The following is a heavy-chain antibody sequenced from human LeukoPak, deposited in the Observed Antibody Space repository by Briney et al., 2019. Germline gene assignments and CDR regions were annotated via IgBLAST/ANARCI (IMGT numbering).Heavy chain of an antibody. V-gene: IGHV1-24*01. CDR1: GYTLTELS. Sequence: ASVKVPCKVSGYTLTELSMHWVRQAPGNGLEWMGGFDPEDGETIYAQKFQGRVTMTRNTSISTAYMELSSLRSEDTAVYYCARRRGLNKIDYWGQGTLVTVSS. J-gene: IGHJ4*02. CDR2: FDPEDGET. D-gene: IGHD1/OR15-1a*01. CDR3: ARRRGLNKIDY.